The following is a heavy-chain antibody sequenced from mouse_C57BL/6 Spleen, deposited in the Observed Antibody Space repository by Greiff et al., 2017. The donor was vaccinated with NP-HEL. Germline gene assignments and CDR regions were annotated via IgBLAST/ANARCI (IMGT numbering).Heavy chain of an antibody. V-gene: IGHV14-1*01. CDR1: GFNIKDYY. CDR3: TTAQALAWFAY. D-gene: IGHD3-2*02. CDR2: IDPEDGDT. J-gene: IGHJ3*01. Sequence: EVQLQQSGAELVRPGASVKLSCTASGFNIKDYYMHWVKQRPEQGLEWIGRIDPEDGDTEYAPKFQGKATMTADTSSNTAYLQLSSLTSEDTAVYYCTTAQALAWFAYWGQGTLVTVSA.